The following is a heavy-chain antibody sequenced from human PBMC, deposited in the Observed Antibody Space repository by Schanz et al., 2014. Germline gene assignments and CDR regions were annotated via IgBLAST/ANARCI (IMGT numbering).Heavy chain of an antibody. CDR2: ISSDGSKK. CDR3: ARDGDFDY. V-gene: IGHV3-33*05. J-gene: IGHJ4*02. Sequence: QVQLVESGGGVVPPERSLRLSCAASGFNFANHAIHWVRQGQGNGLQWVAVISSDGSKKLYADSVKARFTISRDNSKNTLFLQMSSLRAEDTAVYYCARDGDFDYWGQGTLVTVSS. CDR1: GFNFANHA.